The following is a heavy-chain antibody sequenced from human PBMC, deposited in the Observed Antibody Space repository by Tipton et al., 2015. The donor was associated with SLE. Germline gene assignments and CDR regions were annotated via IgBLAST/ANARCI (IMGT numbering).Heavy chain of an antibody. D-gene: IGHD6-13*01. J-gene: IGHJ4*02. V-gene: IGHV3-9*01. CDR2: IWWNGGSI. CDR1: GFKFDEYA. Sequence: RSLRLSCVASGFKFDEYAMHWVRQMPGKGLEWVSGIWWNGGSIAYAGSVKGRFTISRDNARNSLYLQVNSLRVEDTAVYYCARVGQQLSLGYFDSWGLGTLVTVSS. CDR3: ARVGQQLSLGYFDS.